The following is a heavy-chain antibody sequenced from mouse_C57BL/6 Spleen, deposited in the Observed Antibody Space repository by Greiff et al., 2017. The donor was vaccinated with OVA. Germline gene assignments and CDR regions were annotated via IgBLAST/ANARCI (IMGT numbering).Heavy chain of an antibody. CDR2: IDPKDGET. CDR1: GFTFTDYY. CDR3: ARSEEYDYFDV. D-gene: IGHD2-14*01. V-gene: IGHV14-2*01. Sequence: VQLQQSGAELVKPGASVKLSCTASGFTFTDYYMHWVKQRPEQGLEWIGRIDPKDGETKYTPKFQGKATITADTSSTTADLQLSSLTSEDTAVDYCARSEEYDYFDVWGKGTTVTVSS. J-gene: IGHJ1*03.